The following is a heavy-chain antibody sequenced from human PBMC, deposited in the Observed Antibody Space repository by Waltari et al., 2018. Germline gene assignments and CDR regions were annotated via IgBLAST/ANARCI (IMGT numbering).Heavy chain of an antibody. CDR3: ARVRKQWELLVTSSGYSAMDV. J-gene: IGHJ6*02. CDR2: IIPMYGTT. Sequence: QVQLVQSGAEVKKPGSSVQVSCTASGGPLRRYVISWVRQAPGQGLEWMGGIIPMYGTTNYAQKFQGRVTITADEATSTFYMELSSLRVEDTATYYCARVRKQWELLVTSSGYSAMDVWGQGTTVTVSS. D-gene: IGHD1-26*01. V-gene: IGHV1-69*01. CDR1: GGPLRRYV.